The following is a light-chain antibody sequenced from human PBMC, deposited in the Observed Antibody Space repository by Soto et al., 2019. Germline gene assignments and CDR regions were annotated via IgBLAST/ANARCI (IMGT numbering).Light chain of an antibody. CDR2: EVS. CDR1: SCDVGSYNY. V-gene: IGLV2-8*01. J-gene: IGLJ2*01. CDR3: SSYAGSNIV. Sequence: QSALTQPPSASGSPGQSVTISCTGTSCDVGSYNYVSWYQQHPGKAPKLMIYEVSKRPSGVPDRFSGSKSGNTASLTVSGLQAEDEADYYCSSYAGSNIVFGGGTKVTVL.